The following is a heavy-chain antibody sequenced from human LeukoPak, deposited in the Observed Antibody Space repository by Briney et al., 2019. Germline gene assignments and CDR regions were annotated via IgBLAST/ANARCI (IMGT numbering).Heavy chain of an antibody. CDR2: INHSGST. Sequence: SETLSLTCAVYGGSFSGYCWSWIRQPPGKGLEWIGEINHSGSTNYNPSLKSRVTISVDTSKNQFSLKLSSVTAADTAVYYCARGPPLTIFGVVNDYWGQGTLVTVSS. D-gene: IGHD3-3*01. CDR3: ARGPPLTIFGVVNDY. CDR1: GGSFSGYC. V-gene: IGHV4-34*01. J-gene: IGHJ4*02.